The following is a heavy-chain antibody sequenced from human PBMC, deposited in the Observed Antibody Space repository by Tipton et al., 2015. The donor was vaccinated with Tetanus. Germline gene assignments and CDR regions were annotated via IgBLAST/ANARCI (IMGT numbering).Heavy chain of an antibody. Sequence: TLSLTCTVSGGSISSSSYYWGWIRQPPGKGLEWIGSIYYSGSTYYNPSLKSRITISVDTSKNQFSLKLSSVTAADTAVYYCARLRIPDYSNYYYSYGMDVWGQGTTVTVSS. J-gene: IGHJ6*02. CDR1: GGSISSSSYY. CDR2: IYYSGST. CDR3: ARLRIPDYSNYYYSYGMDV. D-gene: IGHD4-11*01. V-gene: IGHV4-39*01.